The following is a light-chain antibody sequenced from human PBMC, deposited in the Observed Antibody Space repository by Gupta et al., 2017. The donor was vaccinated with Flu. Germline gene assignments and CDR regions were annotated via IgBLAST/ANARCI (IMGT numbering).Light chain of an antibody. CDR1: SSDVGGYNY. V-gene: IGLV2-14*01. CDR3: SSYTSSSTVV. Sequence: QSALTQPASVSGSPGQSITISCTGTSSDVGGYNYVSWYQPHPGKALKLMIYEVSNRPAGVANRFSGSKSGNTASLTISGLQAEDEADYYCSSYTSSSTVVFGGGTKLTVL. CDR2: EVS. J-gene: IGLJ2*01.